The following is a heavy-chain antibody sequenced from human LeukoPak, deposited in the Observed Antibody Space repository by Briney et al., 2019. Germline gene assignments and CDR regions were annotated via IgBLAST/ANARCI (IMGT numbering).Heavy chain of an antibody. CDR1: GFTFSNFY. Sequence: GGSLRLSCVVSGFTFSNFYMHWVRQAPGKGLEWVANIKQDESEKYYVDSVKGRFTISRDNAKSSLYLQMNSLRAEDTAVYYCARALDSSSSRYQAFEEWGQGTLVTVSS. D-gene: IGHD2-2*01. J-gene: IGHJ4*02. CDR3: ARALDSSSSRYQAFEE. CDR2: IKQDESEK. V-gene: IGHV3-7*01.